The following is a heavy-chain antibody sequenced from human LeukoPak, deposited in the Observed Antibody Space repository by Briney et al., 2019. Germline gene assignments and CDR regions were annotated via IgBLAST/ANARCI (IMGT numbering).Heavy chain of an antibody. CDR2: INPNSGGT. D-gene: IGHD3-10*01. CDR1: GYTFTGYY. V-gene: IGHV1-2*02. J-gene: IGHJ4*02. Sequence: ASVKVSCKASGYTFTGYYMHWVRQAPGQGLEWMGWINPNSGGTNFADKFQGRVTMTRDTSISTAYMELSRLRSDDTAVYYCARVPVLLWFGEFPYYFDYWGQGTLVTVSS. CDR3: ARVPVLLWFGEFPYYFDY.